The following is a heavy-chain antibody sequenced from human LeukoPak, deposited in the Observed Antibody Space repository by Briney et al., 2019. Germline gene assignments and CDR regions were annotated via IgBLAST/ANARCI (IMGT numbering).Heavy chain of an antibody. D-gene: IGHD1-26*01. CDR2: ISYDGSNK. CDR3: ARYPPHSGSYGGRYFDY. V-gene: IGHV3-30*14. Sequence: GGSLRLSCAASGFTFSSYAMHWVRQAPGKGLEWVAVISYDGSNKYYADSVKGRFTISRDNSKNTLYLQMNSLRAEDTAVYYCARYPPHSGSYGGRYFDYWGQGTLVTVSS. CDR1: GFTFSSYA. J-gene: IGHJ4*02.